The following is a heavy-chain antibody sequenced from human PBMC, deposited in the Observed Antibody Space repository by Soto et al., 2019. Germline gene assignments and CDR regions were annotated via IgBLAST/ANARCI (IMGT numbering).Heavy chain of an antibody. CDR3: ARYNDLNWFDP. J-gene: IGHJ5*02. D-gene: IGHD1-20*01. V-gene: IGHV3-66*01. CDR1: GFTFSSNY. CDR2: IYSGGST. Sequence: HPGGSLRLSCAASGFTFSSNYMSWVRQAPGKGLEWVSVIYSGGSTYYADSVKGRFTISRDNSKNTLYLQMNSLRAEDTAVYYCARYNDLNWFDPWGQGTLVTVSS.